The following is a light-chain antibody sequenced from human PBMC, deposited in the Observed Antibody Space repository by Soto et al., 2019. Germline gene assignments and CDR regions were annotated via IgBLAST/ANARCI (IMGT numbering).Light chain of an antibody. V-gene: IGKV3D-15*01. CDR1: QSVSSSY. CDR3: QQYNNWPTWT. J-gene: IGKJ1*01. CDR2: GAS. Sequence: EVVLTQSPGTLSLSPWERATLSCRASQSVSSSYLAWYQQKPGQAPRLLIYGASNRATGIPARFSGSGSGTEFTLTISSLQSEDFAVYYCQQYNNWPTWTFGQGTKVDIK.